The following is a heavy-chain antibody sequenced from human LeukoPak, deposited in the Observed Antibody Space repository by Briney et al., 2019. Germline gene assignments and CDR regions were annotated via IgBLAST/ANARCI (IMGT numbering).Heavy chain of an antibody. CDR1: GFTFSSYA. CDR2: ISGSGGGT. J-gene: IGHJ4*02. V-gene: IGHV3-23*01. D-gene: IGHD2-15*01. Sequence: PGGSLRLSCAASGFTFSSYAMSWVRQAPGKGLEWVSAISGSGGGTYYADSVKGRFTISRDYSKNTLYLQMNSLRAGDTAVYYCAKGRALEVVAAFNYWGQGTVVTVSS. CDR3: AKGRALEVVAAFNY.